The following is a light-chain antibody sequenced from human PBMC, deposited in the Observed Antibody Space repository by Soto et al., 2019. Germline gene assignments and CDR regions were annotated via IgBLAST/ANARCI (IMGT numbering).Light chain of an antibody. V-gene: IGKV3-20*01. CDR2: GAS. CDR3: QQYGSSPFT. Sequence: EIVLTQSPGTLSLSPGERATLSCRASQSVSGSCLAWYQQKPGQAPRLLTYGASSRATGLPDRFSGSGSGTDFTLTISRLEPEDFAVYYCQQYGSSPFTFGPGTKVDIK. CDR1: QSVSGSC. J-gene: IGKJ3*01.